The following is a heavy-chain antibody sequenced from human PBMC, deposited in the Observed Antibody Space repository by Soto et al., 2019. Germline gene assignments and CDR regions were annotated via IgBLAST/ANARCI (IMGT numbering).Heavy chain of an antibody. CDR2: MSGSSSTT. Sequence: EVRLLESGGGLGKPGGSLRLSCATSGLTFSNYAMSWVRQAPGRGREWVSSMSGSSSTTYYADSVRGRFTISRDRSKNTLYLQMSSLRAEDTALYYCAKNQERELPRVIDFWGQGTLVTVSS. D-gene: IGHD1-7*01. CDR3: AKNQERELPRVIDF. J-gene: IGHJ4*02. V-gene: IGHV3-23*01. CDR1: GLTFSNYA.